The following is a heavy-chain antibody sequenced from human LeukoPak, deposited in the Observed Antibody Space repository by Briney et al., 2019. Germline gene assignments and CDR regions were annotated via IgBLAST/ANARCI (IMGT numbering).Heavy chain of an antibody. V-gene: IGHV4-39*01. CDR2: IYYSGNT. D-gene: IGHD3-10*01. CDR3: ARLWYYGSGSPTLDY. J-gene: IGHJ4*02. Sequence: SETLSLTCTVSAGSTSSHSFYWGWIRQPPGKGLEWIGSIYYSGNTYYNPSLKSRVTISVDTSKNRFSLRLSSVTAADTAVYHCARLWYYGSGSPTLDYWGQGTLVTVSS. CDR1: AGSTSSHSFY.